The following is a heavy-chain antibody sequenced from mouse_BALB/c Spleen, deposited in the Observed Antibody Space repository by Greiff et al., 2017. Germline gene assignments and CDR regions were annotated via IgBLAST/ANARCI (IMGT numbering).Heavy chain of an antibody. CDR1: GFTFSSYW. CDR2: IRLKSDNYAT. J-gene: IGHJ3*01. CDR3: TGGYPFAY. V-gene: IGHV6-3*03. D-gene: IGHD1-2*01. Sequence: EVQVVESGGGLVQPGGSMKLSCVASGFTFSSYWMSWVRQSPEKGLEWVAEIRLKSDNYATHYAESVKGKFTISRDDSKSRLYLQMNSLRAEDTGIYYCTGGYPFAYWGQGTLVTVSA.